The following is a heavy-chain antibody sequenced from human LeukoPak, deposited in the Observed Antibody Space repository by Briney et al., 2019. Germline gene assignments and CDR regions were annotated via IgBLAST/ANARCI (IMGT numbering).Heavy chain of an antibody. CDR1: GFTFRSHG. V-gene: IGHV3-33*01. J-gene: IGHJ4*02. CDR2: IWYDGSNK. D-gene: IGHD4-17*01. CDR3: AREATVTPYNFDY. Sequence: GGSLRLSCAASGFTFRSHGMHWVRQAPGKGLEWVAFIWYDGSNKYYTDSVKGRFTTSRDNSKNTLYLQMNSLRAEDTAVYYCAREATVTPYNFDYWAREPWPPSP.